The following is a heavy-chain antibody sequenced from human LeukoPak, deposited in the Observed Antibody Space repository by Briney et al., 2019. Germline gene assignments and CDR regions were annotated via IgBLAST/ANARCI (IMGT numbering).Heavy chain of an antibody. Sequence: HPGGSLRLSCATSGFTFSNYAISWVRQVPGKGLECVSTLSGSGDSTYYADPVKGRFTISRDSSKNTVSLQMNSLRVEDTAIYFCAKPTLLSGSYSAFDYWGQGTLVTVSS. J-gene: IGHJ4*02. CDR1: GFTFSNYA. D-gene: IGHD1-26*01. CDR2: LSGSGDST. V-gene: IGHV3-23*01. CDR3: AKPTLLSGSYSAFDY.